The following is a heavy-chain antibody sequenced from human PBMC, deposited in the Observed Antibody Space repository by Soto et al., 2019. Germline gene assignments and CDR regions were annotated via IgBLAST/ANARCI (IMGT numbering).Heavy chain of an antibody. J-gene: IGHJ3*02. Sequence: TLSLTCTVSSGSMGGYYWNWIRQPPGKGLEWIGYIYYSGSTNYNPSLKSRVTISVDTSKNQFSLKLSSVTAADTAVYYCARAGDYDFWSGYSNDAFDIWGQGTMVTVSS. CDR2: IYYSGST. CDR3: ARAGDYDFWSGYSNDAFDI. V-gene: IGHV4-59*01. CDR1: SGSMGGYY. D-gene: IGHD3-3*01.